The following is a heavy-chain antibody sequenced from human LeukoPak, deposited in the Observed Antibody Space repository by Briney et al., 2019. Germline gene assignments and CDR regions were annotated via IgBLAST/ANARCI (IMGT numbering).Heavy chain of an antibody. J-gene: IGHJ4*02. CDR3: AKDGVPHYYDSSGWDY. CDR2: ISGSGGST. D-gene: IGHD3-22*01. Sequence: AGGSLRLSCAASGFTFSSYAMSWVRQAPGKGLEWVSAISGSGGSTYYADSVKGRFTISRDNSKNTLYLQMNSLRAEDTAVYYCAKDGVPHYYDSSGWDYWGQGTLVTVSS. CDR1: GFTFSSYA. V-gene: IGHV3-23*01.